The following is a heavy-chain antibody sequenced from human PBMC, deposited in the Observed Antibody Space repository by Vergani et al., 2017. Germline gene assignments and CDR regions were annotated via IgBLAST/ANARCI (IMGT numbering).Heavy chain of an antibody. Sequence: EVQLVESGGGLLQPGGSLRLSCAASGFTFSSYWMSWVRQAPGQGLEWVANIKQDGSEKYYVDSVKGRFTISRDKAKNSLYLQMNSLRAEGTAVYDCARDKAYCGGDCWVADYNYYDGMDVWGEGTTVTVSS. J-gene: IGHJ6*04. CDR1: GFTFSSYW. V-gene: IGHV3-7*03. D-gene: IGHD2-21*02. CDR2: IKQDGSEK. CDR3: ARDKAYCGGDCWVADYNYYDGMDV.